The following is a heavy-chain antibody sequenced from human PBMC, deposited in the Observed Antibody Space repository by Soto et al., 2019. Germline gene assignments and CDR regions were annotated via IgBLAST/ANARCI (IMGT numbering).Heavy chain of an antibody. J-gene: IGHJ4*02. V-gene: IGHV1-8*01. CDR3: ASFLTYSSSWYYFDY. CDR1: GYTFTSYD. D-gene: IGHD6-13*01. Sequence: QVQLVQSGAEVKKPGASVKVSCKASGYTFTSYDINWVRQATGQGLEWMGWMNPNSGNTGYAQKFQGRLTRPRNTAISTAYMELSSLRSEDTAVYYCASFLTYSSSWYYFDYWGQGTLVTVSS. CDR2: MNPNSGNT.